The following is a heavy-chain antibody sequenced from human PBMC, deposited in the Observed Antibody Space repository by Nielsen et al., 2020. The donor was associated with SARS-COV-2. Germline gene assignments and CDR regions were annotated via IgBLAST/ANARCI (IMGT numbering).Heavy chain of an antibody. D-gene: IGHD2-15*01. CDR1: GFTVSSNY. CDR2: IYSGGST. J-gene: IGHJ6*02. V-gene: IGHV3-66*01. CDR3: ARVVGDYYYYGMDV. Sequence: GESLKISCAASGFTVSSNYMSWVRQAPGKGLEWVSVIYSGGSTYYADSVKGRFTISRDNSKNTLYLQMNSLRAEDTAVYYCARVVGDYYYYGMDVWGQGTTVTVSS.